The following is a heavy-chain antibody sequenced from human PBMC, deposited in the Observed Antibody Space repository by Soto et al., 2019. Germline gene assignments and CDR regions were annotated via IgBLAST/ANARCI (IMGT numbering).Heavy chain of an antibody. Sequence: EVQLLESGGGLVQPGGSLRLSCAASGFTFNNYAMTWVRQAPGKGLEWVSAISGGGDTTSYADSVKGRFTVSRDGSKNTQYVQISSLKAEEPALYYCAKGRGGSGSLTPRVDFWGQGTLVTVSS. J-gene: IGHJ4*02. CDR1: GFTFNNYA. CDR3: AKGRGGSGSLTPRVDF. CDR2: ISGGGDTT. V-gene: IGHV3-23*01. D-gene: IGHD3-10*01.